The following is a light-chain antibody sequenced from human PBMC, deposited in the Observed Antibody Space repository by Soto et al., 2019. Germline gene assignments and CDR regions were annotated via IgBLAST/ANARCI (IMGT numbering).Light chain of an antibody. J-gene: IGKJ1*01. Sequence: DIQMTQSPSTLSASVGDRVTITCRASRNIERWLAWYQQKPGKPPKLLILNASTLGSGVPSRFSGSGSGTDFTLTISRLEPEDLAVYYCQQYDNSVWTFGQGTKVDIK. V-gene: IGKV1-5*01. CDR1: RNIERW. CDR3: QQYDNSVWT. CDR2: NAS.